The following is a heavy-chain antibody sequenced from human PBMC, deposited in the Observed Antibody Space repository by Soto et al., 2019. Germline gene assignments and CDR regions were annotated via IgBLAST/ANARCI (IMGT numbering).Heavy chain of an antibody. CDR3: AAFKADCSSTSCPFQH. CDR1: GFTFSSYY. J-gene: IGHJ1*01. V-gene: IGHV4-59*01. CDR2: IYYSGST. Sequence: VQLVESGGGLVQPGGSLRLSCAASGFTFSSYYWSWIRQPPGKGLEWIGYIYYSGSTNYNPSLKSRVTISVDTSKNQFSLKLSSVTAADTAVYYCAAFKADCSSTSCPFQHWGQGTLVTVSS. D-gene: IGHD2-2*01.